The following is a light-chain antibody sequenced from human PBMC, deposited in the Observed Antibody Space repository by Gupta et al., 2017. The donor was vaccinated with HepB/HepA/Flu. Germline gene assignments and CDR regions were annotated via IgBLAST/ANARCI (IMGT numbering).Light chain of an antibody. J-gene: IGLJ2*01. V-gene: IGLV3-19*01. Sequence: SSERTQDPAVSVALGQTARITCQGDSLRTYYASWNQQKPGQAPVLVIYGKNNRPSGIPDRFSGSSSGNTASLTITGAQAEDEADYYCNSRDSSGNHLVFGGGTKLTVL. CDR2: GKN. CDR3: NSRDSSGNHLV. CDR1: SLRTYY.